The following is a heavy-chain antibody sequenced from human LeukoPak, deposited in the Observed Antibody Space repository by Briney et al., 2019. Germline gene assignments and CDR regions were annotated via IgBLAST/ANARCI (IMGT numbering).Heavy chain of an antibody. CDR2: IYSDNT. CDR1: GFTVSSNS. J-gene: IGHJ4*02. D-gene: IGHD3-10*01. Sequence: GGSLRLSCTVSGFTVSSNSMSWVRQAPGKGLEWVSFIYSDNTHYSDSVKGRFTISRDNSKNTLYLQMNSLRPEDTAVYYCAKDSKRWKTYYYASGSYHFDYWGQGTLVTASS. CDR3: AKDSKRWKTYYYASGSYHFDY. V-gene: IGHV3-66*03.